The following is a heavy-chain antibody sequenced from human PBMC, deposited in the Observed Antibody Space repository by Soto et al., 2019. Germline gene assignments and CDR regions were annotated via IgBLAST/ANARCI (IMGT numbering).Heavy chain of an antibody. V-gene: IGHV5-10-1*01. Sequence: PGESLKISCKGSGYSFTSYWISWVRQMPGKGLEWMGRIDPSDSYTNYSPSFQGHVTISADKSISTTYLQWSSLKASDTAMYYCARRPTMFRGAIRDMDVWTQGTTDTGSS. CDR3: ARRPTMFRGAIRDMDV. D-gene: IGHD3-10*01. CDR1: GYSFTSYW. J-gene: IGHJ6*02. CDR2: IDPSDSYT.